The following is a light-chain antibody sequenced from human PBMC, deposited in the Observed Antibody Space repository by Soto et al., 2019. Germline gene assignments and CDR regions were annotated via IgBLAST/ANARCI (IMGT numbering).Light chain of an antibody. CDR3: ASYTTASTYV. J-gene: IGLJ1*01. Sequence: QSALTQPASVSGYPGQSITISCTGTSSDVGGYNYVSWYQQHPGQAPRLMVYDVTNRASGVSDRFSVSKSGNTVSLTISGLQAEDEADYYCASYTTASTYVFGTGTKVTVL. CDR1: SSDVGGYNY. CDR2: DVT. V-gene: IGLV2-14*01.